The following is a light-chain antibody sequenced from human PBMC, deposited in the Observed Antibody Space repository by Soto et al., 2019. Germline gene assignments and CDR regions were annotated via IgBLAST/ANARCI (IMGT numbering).Light chain of an antibody. CDR3: QQYGSKPRT. CDR1: QSVSRSY. J-gene: IGKJ1*01. CDR2: DAS. V-gene: IGKV3-20*01. Sequence: EILMMPSPCTLPLSPGARATLSCRAGQSVSRSYLEWYQQKPGQAPRLLIYDASRRATGIPERFSGSGSGTDFTLTISRLEPEDFEVYYCQQYGSKPRTFGQGTKVDIK.